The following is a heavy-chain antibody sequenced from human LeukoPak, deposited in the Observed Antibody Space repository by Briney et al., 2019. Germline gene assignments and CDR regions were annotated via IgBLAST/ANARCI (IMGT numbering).Heavy chain of an antibody. CDR1: GYSISSGYY. J-gene: IGHJ4*02. CDR2: FFRSGNT. Sequence: PSDTLSLTCTVSGYSISSGYYWNWIRQPPGKGLEWIGNFFRSGNTYYTPSLKSRVTISVDTSRNQFSLILSSVTAADTAVYYCARGISSGSPGAYWGQGTLVTVSS. D-gene: IGHD6-19*01. CDR3: ARGISSGSPGAY. V-gene: IGHV4-38-2*02.